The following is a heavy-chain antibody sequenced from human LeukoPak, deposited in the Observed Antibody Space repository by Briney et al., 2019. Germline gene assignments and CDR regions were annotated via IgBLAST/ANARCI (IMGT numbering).Heavy chain of an antibody. J-gene: IGHJ4*02. Sequence: GASLRLSCAASGFIFSNYAMYWVRQAPGKGLEWVSAISGRSNNTYYADSVKGRFTISRDSSKNTLYLQMNSLRADDTAVYYCAKWGDYDVLTGYYVSDFWGQGTLATVSS. CDR2: ISGRSNNT. V-gene: IGHV3-23*01. CDR1: GFIFSNYA. D-gene: IGHD3-9*01. CDR3: AKWGDYDVLTGYYVSDF.